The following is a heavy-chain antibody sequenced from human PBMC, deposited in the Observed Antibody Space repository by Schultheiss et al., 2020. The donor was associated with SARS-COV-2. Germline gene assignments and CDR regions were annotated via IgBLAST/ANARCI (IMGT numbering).Heavy chain of an antibody. J-gene: IGHJ4*02. Sequence: GGSLRLSCAASGFTVSSNYMSWVRQAPGKGLEWVSVIYSGGSTYYADSVKGRFTISRDNSKNTLYLQMNSLRAGDTAVYYCARGVHLWLGVDYWGQGTPVTVSS. D-gene: IGHD3-10*01. CDR2: IYSGGST. CDR3: ARGVHLWLGVDY. V-gene: IGHV3-53*01. CDR1: GFTVSSNY.